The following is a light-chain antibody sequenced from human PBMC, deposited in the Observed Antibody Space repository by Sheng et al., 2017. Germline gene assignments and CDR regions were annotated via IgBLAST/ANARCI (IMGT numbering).Light chain of an antibody. J-gene: IGKJ1*01. CDR1: QDIGNY. Sequence: DIQMTQSPSSLSASVGDRVSITCQASQDIGNYVNWYQQKPGKAPKLLIYDASNVETGVPSRFSGRGSGTDFTFTISRLQPEDIATYYCQQYDNVPRTFGQGTRVEIK. CDR3: QQYDNVPRT. CDR2: DAS. V-gene: IGKV1-33*01.